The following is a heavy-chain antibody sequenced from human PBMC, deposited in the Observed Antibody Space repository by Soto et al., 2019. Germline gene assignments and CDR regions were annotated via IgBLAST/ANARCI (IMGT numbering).Heavy chain of an antibody. D-gene: IGHD3-9*01. Sequence: EVQLVESGGGLVQPGGSLRLSCAASGFTVSSNYMSWVRQAPGKGLEWVTGIYSGGSTYYAESVKGRFTTYTDNSKNTLYLQMNSLRAEDTAVYYCARAYYDILTGSVYYYYYYMDVWGKGTTVTVSS. V-gene: IGHV3-66*01. CDR3: ARAYYDILTGSVYYYYYYMDV. CDR1: GFTVSSNY. J-gene: IGHJ6*03. CDR2: IYSGGST.